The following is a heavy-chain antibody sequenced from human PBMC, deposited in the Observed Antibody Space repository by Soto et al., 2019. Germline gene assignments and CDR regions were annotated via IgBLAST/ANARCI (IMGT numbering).Heavy chain of an antibody. D-gene: IGHD3-22*01. CDR2: IYYSGST. J-gene: IGHJ4*02. CDR3: ARATYYYDSSGYYGYYFDY. Sequence: TSETLSLTCTVSGGSISSYYWSWIRQPPGKGLEWIGYIYYSGSTNYNPSLKSRVTISVDTSKNQLSLKLSSVTAADTAVYYCARATYYYDSSGYYGYYFDYWGQGTLVTVSS. V-gene: IGHV4-59*01. CDR1: GGSISSYY.